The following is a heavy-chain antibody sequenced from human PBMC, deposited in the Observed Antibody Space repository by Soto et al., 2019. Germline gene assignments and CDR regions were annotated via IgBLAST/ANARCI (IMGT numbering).Heavy chain of an antibody. CDR3: ASPKVTSSWSSDY. V-gene: IGHV3-23*01. Sequence: GGSLRLSCAASGFTFSAYAMAWVRQTPGKGLEWVSSISGNSDYTFYADSVKGRFTIFRDNSKNTLYLEMNSLRVEDTAVYYCASPKVTSSWSSDYWGQGTMVTAPQ. J-gene: IGHJ4*03. D-gene: IGHD6-13*01. CDR2: ISGNSDYT. CDR1: GFTFSAYA.